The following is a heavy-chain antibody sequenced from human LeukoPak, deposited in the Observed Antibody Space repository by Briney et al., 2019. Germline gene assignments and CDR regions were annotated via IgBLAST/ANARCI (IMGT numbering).Heavy chain of an antibody. Sequence: GGSLRLSCAASGFTFSSYAMSWVRQAPGKGLEWVSAISGSGGSTYYADSVKGRFTISRDNSKNTLYLPMNSLRAEDTAVYYCAKSGWNYGDYFDYWGQGTLVTVSS. J-gene: IGHJ4*02. CDR1: GFTFSSYA. CDR3: AKSGWNYGDYFDY. CDR2: ISGSGGST. V-gene: IGHV3-23*01. D-gene: IGHD1-7*01.